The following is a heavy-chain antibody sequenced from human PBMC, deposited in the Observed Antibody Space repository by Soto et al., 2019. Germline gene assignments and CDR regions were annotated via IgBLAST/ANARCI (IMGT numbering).Heavy chain of an antibody. CDR1: GYTFTSYN. CDR2: IYASGGST. J-gene: IGHJ4*02. Sequence: QVQLMQSGAEVKKPGASVKVSCKASGYTFTSYNVHWVRQAPGQGLEWMGIIYASGGSTTYAQNFQGRLTVTRDTSTSTVYMELSSLRSDDTAVYYCFRGGFPDYGKEGRYWGQETLVTVSS. V-gene: IGHV1-46*01. CDR3: FRGGFPDYGKEGRY. D-gene: IGHD4-17*01.